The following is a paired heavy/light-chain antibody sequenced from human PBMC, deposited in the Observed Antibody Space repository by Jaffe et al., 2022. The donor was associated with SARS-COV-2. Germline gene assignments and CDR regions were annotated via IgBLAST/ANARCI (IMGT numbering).Heavy chain of an antibody. D-gene: IGHD3-9*01. V-gene: IGHV3-7*01. CDR1: GFTFSSYW. CDR3: VRGPPGLVRVGVDV. CDR2: IKQDEGEK. J-gene: IGHJ6*02. Sequence: EVQLVESGGGLVQPGGSLRLSCAASGFTFSSYWMTWVRQAPGKGLEWVANIKQDEGEKYYVDSVKGRFTISRDNAKNSVYLQMNSLRAEDTGVYYCVRGPPGLVRVGVDVWGQGTTVTVSS.
Light chain of an antibody. J-gene: IGKJ2*01. CDR2: KVS. Sequence: DVVMTQSPLSLPVTLGQPASISCRSSQSLLYSDGNTYLNWFQQRPGQSPRRLIYKVSNRDSGVPDRFSGSGSGTDFTLKISRVEAEDIGVYYCMQGTHWPSYTFGQGTKLEIK. CDR3: MQGTHWPSYT. V-gene: IGKV2-30*01. CDR1: QSLLYSDGNTY.